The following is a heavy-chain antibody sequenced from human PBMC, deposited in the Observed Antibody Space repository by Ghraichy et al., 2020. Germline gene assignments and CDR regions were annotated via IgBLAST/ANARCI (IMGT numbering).Heavy chain of an antibody. CDR1: GGSISSSSYY. V-gene: IGHV4-39*01. Sequence: SETLSLTCTVSGGSISSSSYYWGWIRQPPGKGLEWIGSIYYSGSTYYNPSLKSRVTISVDTSKNQFSLKLSSVTAADTAVYYCARLSKRGDAYWGQGTLVTVSS. CDR2: IYYSGST. J-gene: IGHJ4*02. CDR3: ARLSKRGDAY. D-gene: IGHD3-10*01.